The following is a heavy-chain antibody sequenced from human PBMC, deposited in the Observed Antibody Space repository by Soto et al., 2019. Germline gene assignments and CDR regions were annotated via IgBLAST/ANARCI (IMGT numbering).Heavy chain of an antibody. CDR3: ARHPVSVSYANYYAMDA. CDR2: IIPIFATA. J-gene: IGHJ6*02. V-gene: IGHV1-69*12. Sequence: QVQLVQSGAASKKPGSSVKVSCKASRGTFSSYAISWVRQSPGQGIEWMGGIIPIFATADYAQTFQGRVTITADESRSTAYWLLSTLRSDDTAVYYCARHPVSVSYANYYAMDARGPGTTVSASS. D-gene: IGHD1-26*01. CDR1: RGTFSSYA.